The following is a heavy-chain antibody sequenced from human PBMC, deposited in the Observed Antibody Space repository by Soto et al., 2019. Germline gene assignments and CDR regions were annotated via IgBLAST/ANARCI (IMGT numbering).Heavy chain of an antibody. CDR2: ISSSGTIL. CDR3: ASGYSSGYR. D-gene: IGHD6-19*01. J-gene: IGHJ5*02. V-gene: IGHV3-11*04. CDR1: GFIFSDYC. Sequence: GGSLRLSCTASGFIFSDYCMNWIRQAPGKGLEWVSSISSSGTILYYADSVKGRFTISRDNAKNSLYLQMNSLRAEDTAVYYCASGYSSGYRWGQGTLVTVSS.